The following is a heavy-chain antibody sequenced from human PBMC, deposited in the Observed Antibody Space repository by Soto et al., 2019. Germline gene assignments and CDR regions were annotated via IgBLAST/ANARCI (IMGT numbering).Heavy chain of an antibody. CDR1: GGSISSSSYY. J-gene: IGHJ6*02. CDR3: AGQPTAGSYYDLGSYYYYYAMDV. CDR2: IYYSGSI. Sequence: SETLSLTCTVSGGSISSSSYYRGWIRQPPGKGLEWIGSIYYSGSIYYNPSLKSRVTISVDTSKNQFSLKLSSVTAADTAVYYCAGQPTAGSYYDLGSYYYYYAMDVWGQGTTVTVSS. D-gene: IGHD3-10*01. V-gene: IGHV4-39*01.